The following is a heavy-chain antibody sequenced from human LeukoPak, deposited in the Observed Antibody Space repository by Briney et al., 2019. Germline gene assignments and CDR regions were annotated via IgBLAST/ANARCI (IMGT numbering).Heavy chain of an antibody. CDR1: GYTFTSYG. D-gene: IGHD6-13*01. CDR3: ARDRAPYSSSWYEGYYYGMDV. Sequence: ASVKVSCKAPGYTFTSYGISWVRQAPGQGLEWMGWISAYNGNTNYAQKLQGRVTMTTDTSTSTAYMELRSLRSDDTAVYYCARDRAPYSSSWYEGYYYGMDVWGQGTTVTVSS. V-gene: IGHV1-18*01. CDR2: ISAYNGNT. J-gene: IGHJ6*02.